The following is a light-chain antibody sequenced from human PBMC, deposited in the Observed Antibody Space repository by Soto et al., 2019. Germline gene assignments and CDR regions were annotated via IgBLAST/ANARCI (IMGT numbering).Light chain of an antibody. CDR2: YAS. CDR1: QAVNGL. V-gene: IGKV3-11*01. J-gene: IGKJ1*01. CDR3: QQRAKWCT. Sequence: VVLTRAPATIFLSLWERPTLSVRPSQAVNGLLAWDQQEPGQAPRLLIYYASTGATGIPARFSGSGSGTDFNLTISSLEPEDFAVYYCQQRAKWCTCGQGTKVEIK.